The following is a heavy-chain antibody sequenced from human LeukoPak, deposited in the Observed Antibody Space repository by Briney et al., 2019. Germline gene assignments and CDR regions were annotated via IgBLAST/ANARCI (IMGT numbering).Heavy chain of an antibody. D-gene: IGHD2-21*01. J-gene: IGHJ4*02. CDR2: INVDTDKG. CDR1: GYTFTSYG. CDR3: AREYCGDGGCSDH. V-gene: IGHV1-18*01. Sequence: GASVKVSCRASGYTFTSYGIGWVRQAPGQGLEWMGWINVDTDKGNYAPKFQDRVTMTTDTATSTAYMELMNLRSGDTAIYYCAREYCGDGGCSDHWGQGTLVTVSS.